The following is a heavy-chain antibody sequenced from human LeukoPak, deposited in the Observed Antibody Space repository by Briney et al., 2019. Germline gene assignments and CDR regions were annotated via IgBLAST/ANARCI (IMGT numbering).Heavy chain of an antibody. CDR1: GGSISSHY. CDR3: ARSERRAQKDTYYNHHYYMDV. V-gene: IGHV4-59*11. Sequence: SETLSLTCVVSGGSISSHYWSWIRQPPGKGLEWIGYIYFSGYTNYNPSLKSRITISVDTSNNQFSLRLSSVTAADTAVYYCARSERRAQKDTYYNHHYYMDVWGKGTTVTVSS. J-gene: IGHJ6*03. D-gene: IGHD6-25*01. CDR2: IYFSGYT.